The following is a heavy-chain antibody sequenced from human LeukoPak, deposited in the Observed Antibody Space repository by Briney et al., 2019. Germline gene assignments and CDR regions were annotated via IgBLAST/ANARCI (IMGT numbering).Heavy chain of an antibody. CDR1: GGSFGGYY. CDR3: ARDGNSPRYYYGMDV. V-gene: IGHV4-34*01. J-gene: IGHJ6*02. Sequence: SETLSLTCGVSGGSFGGYYWSWIRQSPGKGLEWIGEINESGSTDYNPSLMSRVTISLDTSKNQFSLKLSSVTAADTTVYYCARDGNSPRYYYGMDVWGQGTTVTVSS. CDR2: INESGST. D-gene: IGHD5-18*01.